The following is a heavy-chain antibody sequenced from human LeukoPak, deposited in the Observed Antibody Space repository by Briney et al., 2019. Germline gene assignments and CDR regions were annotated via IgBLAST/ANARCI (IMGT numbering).Heavy chain of an antibody. D-gene: IGHD3-22*01. CDR3: ARGGGGSSGFTLV. Sequence: GDSLKVSCKASGYTFSDYFMHWVRQAPGQGLEWMGWINPNSGGTNYAQKFQGRVTMTRDTSISTAYMELSRLTSDDTAVYYCARGGGGSSGFTLVWGQGTLVTVCS. CDR1: GYTFSDYF. J-gene: IGHJ4*02. CDR2: INPNSGGT. V-gene: IGHV1-2*02.